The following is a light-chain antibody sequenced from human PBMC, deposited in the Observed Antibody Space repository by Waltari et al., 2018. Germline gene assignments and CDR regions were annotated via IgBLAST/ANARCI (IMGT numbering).Light chain of an antibody. CDR1: SSNIGTNT. Sequence: QSVLTQPPSASGTPGQRVTISCSGSSSNIGTNTVNWYQQLPGTAPKLLIYRNNQRPSGVPDRFSGSKSGTSASLAISGLQSEDEAHDYCATWDDSLNGPYVFGTGTKVIVL. CDR3: ATWDDSLNGPYV. V-gene: IGLV1-44*01. J-gene: IGLJ1*01. CDR2: RNN.